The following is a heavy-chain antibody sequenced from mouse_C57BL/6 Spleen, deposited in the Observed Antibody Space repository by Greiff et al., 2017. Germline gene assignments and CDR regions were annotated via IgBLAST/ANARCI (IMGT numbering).Heavy chain of an antibody. CDR2: ISSGGDYI. CDR3: TRGTTVPWFAY. Sequence: EVKLMESGEGLVKPGGSLKLSCAASGFTFSSYAMSWVRQTPEKRLEWVAYISSGGDYIYYADTVKGRFTISRDNARNTLYLQMSSLKSEDTAMYYCTRGTTVPWFAYWGQGTLVTVSA. CDR1: GFTFSSYA. D-gene: IGHD1-1*01. J-gene: IGHJ3*01. V-gene: IGHV5-9-1*02.